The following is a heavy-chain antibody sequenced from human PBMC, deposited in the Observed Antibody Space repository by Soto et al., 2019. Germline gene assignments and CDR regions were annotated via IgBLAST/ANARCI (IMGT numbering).Heavy chain of an antibody. CDR1: GFTFSNSG. D-gene: IGHD1-1*01. CDR2: ISDDGSDE. CDR3: AKDRTTGPSFYYGMDV. J-gene: IGHJ6*02. Sequence: HPGGSLRLSCAASGFTFSNSGIHWVRQAPGKGLEWVAVISDDGSDEYYSDSVKGRFTISRDNSNNTLHLQMNSLRIEDTAVYYCAKDRTTGPSFYYGMDVWDQGTTVTVSS. V-gene: IGHV3-30*18.